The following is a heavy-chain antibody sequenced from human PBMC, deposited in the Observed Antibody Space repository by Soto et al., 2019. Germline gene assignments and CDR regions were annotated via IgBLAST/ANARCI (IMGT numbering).Heavy chain of an antibody. J-gene: IGHJ4*02. CDR3: ARTYSSSWSPFDY. CDR2: INQSGST. CDR1: GGSFSGYY. Sequence: SETLSLTCAVYGGSFSGYYWSWLRQPPGKGLEWIGEINQSGSTNYNPSLKSRVTISVDTSKNQFSLKLSSVTAADTAVYYCARTYSSSWSPFDYWGQGTLVTVS. D-gene: IGHD6-13*01. V-gene: IGHV4-34*01.